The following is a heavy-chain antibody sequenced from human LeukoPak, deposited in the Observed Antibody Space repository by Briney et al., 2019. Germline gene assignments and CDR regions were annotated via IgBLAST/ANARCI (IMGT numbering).Heavy chain of an antibody. CDR1: GFTFSSYA. D-gene: IGHD1-26*01. Sequence: PGGSLRLSCAASGFTFSSYAMSWVRQAPGKGLEWVSGISWNSGSIGYADSVKGRFTISRDNAKNSLYLQMNSLRAEDTALYYCATTAFDLWGRGTLVTVSS. J-gene: IGHJ2*01. V-gene: IGHV3-9*01. CDR3: ATTAFDL. CDR2: ISWNSGSI.